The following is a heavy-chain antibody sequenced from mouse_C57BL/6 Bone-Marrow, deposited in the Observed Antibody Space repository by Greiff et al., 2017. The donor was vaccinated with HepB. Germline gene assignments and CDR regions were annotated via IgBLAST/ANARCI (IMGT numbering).Heavy chain of an antibody. J-gene: IGHJ4*01. D-gene: IGHD1-1*01. CDR3: VRPSYYYGSSDAMDY. CDR1: GFSFNTYA. V-gene: IGHV10-1*01. CDR2: IRSKSNNYAT. Sequence: EVMLVESGGGLVQPKGSLKLSCAASGFSFNTYAMNWVRQAPGKGLEWVARIRSKSNNYATYYADSVKDRFTISRDDSESMLYLQMNNLKTEDTAMYYCVRPSYYYGSSDAMDYWGQGTSVTVSS.